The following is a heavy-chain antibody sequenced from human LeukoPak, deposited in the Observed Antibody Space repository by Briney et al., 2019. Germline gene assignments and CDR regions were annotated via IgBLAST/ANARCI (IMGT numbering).Heavy chain of an antibody. CDR2: IIVYNGNT. Sequence: ASVKVSCKASGDTFTSYGVSWVRQAPGQGLEWMGWIIVYNGNTNYAQKLQGRVTMTTDTSTSTAYMELRSLRSDDTAVYYCARVIVGATSGDYWGQGTLVTVSS. CDR1: GDTFTSYG. V-gene: IGHV1-18*01. D-gene: IGHD1-26*01. J-gene: IGHJ4*02. CDR3: ARVIVGATSGDY.